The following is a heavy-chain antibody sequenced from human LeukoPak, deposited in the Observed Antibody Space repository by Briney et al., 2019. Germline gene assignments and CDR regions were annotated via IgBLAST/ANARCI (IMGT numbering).Heavy chain of an antibody. V-gene: IGHV3-7*01. Sequence: GGSLRLSCAASGFTYSNFWMSWVRQAPGKGLEWVANINQDGSEEYYVDSVKGRFTISRDNSKKSFYLQMDSLRAEDTAVYYCTRGRGISEWGQGTLVAVSS. CDR3: TRGRGISE. CDR2: INQDGSEE. CDR1: GFTYSNFW. J-gene: IGHJ4*02.